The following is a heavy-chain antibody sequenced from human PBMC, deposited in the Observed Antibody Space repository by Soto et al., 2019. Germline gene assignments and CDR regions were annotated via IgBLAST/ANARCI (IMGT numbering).Heavy chain of an antibody. Sequence: QVQLVESGGGVVQPGRSLRLSCATSGFTFSSYGMHWVRQAPGKGLEWVAVIWYDGSNKYYADSVKGRFTISRDNSKNTLYLQMNSLRAEDTAVYYCARGHYYGSGITPGIDYWGQGTLVTVSS. J-gene: IGHJ4*02. V-gene: IGHV3-33*01. CDR1: GFTFSSYG. CDR3: ARGHYYGSGITPGIDY. CDR2: IWYDGSNK. D-gene: IGHD3-10*01.